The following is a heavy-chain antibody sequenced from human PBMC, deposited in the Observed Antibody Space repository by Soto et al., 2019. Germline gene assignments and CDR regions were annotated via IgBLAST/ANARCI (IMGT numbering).Heavy chain of an antibody. J-gene: IGHJ6*02. CDR1: GGSISSYY. V-gene: IGHV4-59*01. Sequence: QVQLQESGPGLVKPSETLSLTCTVSGGSISSYYWRWIRQPPGKGLEWIGNIYYSGSTNYNPSLKSRVTISVDTSKNQFSLKLSAVTAADTAVYYCARGFRGMDVWGQGTTVTVSS. CDR3: ARGFRGMDV. CDR2: IYYSGST.